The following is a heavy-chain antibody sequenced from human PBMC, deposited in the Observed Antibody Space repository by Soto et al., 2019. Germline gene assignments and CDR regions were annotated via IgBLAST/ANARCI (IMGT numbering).Heavy chain of an antibody. CDR3: ARDYCSSTSCCFDY. Sequence: PGGSLRLSCAASGFTFSSYAMHWVRQAPGKGLEWVAVISYDGSNKYYADSVKGRFTISRDNSKNTLYLQMNSLRAEDTAVYYCARDYCSSTSCCFDYWGQGTLVTVSS. CDR2: ISYDGSNK. D-gene: IGHD2-2*01. V-gene: IGHV3-30-3*01. J-gene: IGHJ4*02. CDR1: GFTFSSYA.